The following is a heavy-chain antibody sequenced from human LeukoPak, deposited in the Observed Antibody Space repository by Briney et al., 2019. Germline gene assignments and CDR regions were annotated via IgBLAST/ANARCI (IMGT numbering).Heavy chain of an antibody. V-gene: IGHV3-30*03. Sequence: PGRSLRLSCAASGFTFSHYGVHWVRQAPGKGLEWVAVISYDGSNKYYADSVKGRFTISRDNSKNTLYLQMNSLRAEDTAVYYCARGGFPSYGSGSYFFPYYFDYWGQGTLVTVSS. J-gene: IGHJ4*02. CDR3: ARGGFPSYGSGSYFFPYYFDY. D-gene: IGHD3-10*01. CDR2: ISYDGSNK. CDR1: GFTFSHYG.